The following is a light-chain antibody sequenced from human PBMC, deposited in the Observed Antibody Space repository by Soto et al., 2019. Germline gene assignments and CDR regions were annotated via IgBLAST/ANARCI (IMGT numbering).Light chain of an antibody. J-gene: IGLJ2*01. Sequence: QSVLTQPPSVSGAPGQRVTISCTGSSSNIGAGYDIHWYQQLPGTAPKLLIYANTNRPSGVPDRFSASKSGTSASLAVTGLRAEDEADYYCQSYDITLSGFVIFGRGTQLTVL. CDR3: QSYDITLSGFVI. V-gene: IGLV1-40*01. CDR1: SSNIGAGYD. CDR2: ANT.